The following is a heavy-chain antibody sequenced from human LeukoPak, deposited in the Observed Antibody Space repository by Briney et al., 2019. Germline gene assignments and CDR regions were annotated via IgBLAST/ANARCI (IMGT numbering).Heavy chain of an antibody. CDR3: ARHFLNWNVVGSDY. V-gene: IGHV3-48*04. J-gene: IGHJ4*02. Sequence: GGSLRLSCAASGFTFSSYSMNWVRQAPGKGLEWVSYISSSSSTIYYADSVKGRFTISRDNAKNSLYLQMNSLRAEDTAVYYCARHFLNWNVVGSDYWGQGTLVTVSS. D-gene: IGHD1-1*01. CDR2: ISSSSSTI. CDR1: GFTFSSYS.